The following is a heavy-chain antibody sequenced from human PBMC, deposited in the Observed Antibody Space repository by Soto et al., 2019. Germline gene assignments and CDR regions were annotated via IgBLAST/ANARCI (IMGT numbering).Heavy chain of an antibody. V-gene: IGHV1-69*01. CDR1: GGTFSNHA. D-gene: IGHD2-2*01. Sequence: QVQLVQSGAEVKKLGSSVKVSCKASGGTFSNHAINWVRQARGQGLEWMGGTVPFFGTAKYAQKFEGRVTITADESTTTAYMELSSLTYEDTAVYYCASGLIVVVPPTMDVWGQGTMVTVSS. CDR2: TVPFFGTA. CDR3: ASGLIVVVPPTMDV. J-gene: IGHJ6*02.